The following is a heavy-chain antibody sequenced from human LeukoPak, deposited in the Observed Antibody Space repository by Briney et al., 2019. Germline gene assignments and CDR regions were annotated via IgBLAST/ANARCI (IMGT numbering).Heavy chain of an antibody. V-gene: IGHV4-39*01. CDR1: GGSISSSSYY. D-gene: IGHD1-20*01. CDR3: ARPMLRITGTTPHRARTADRDYRTRAFDY. J-gene: IGHJ4*02. Sequence: SETLSLTCTVSGGSISSSSYYWGWIRQPPGKGLEWIGSIYYSGSTYYNPSLKSRVTISVDTSKNQFSLKLRSVTAADTAVYYCARPMLRITGTTPHRARTADRDYRTRAFDYWGQGTLVTVSS. CDR2: IYYSGST.